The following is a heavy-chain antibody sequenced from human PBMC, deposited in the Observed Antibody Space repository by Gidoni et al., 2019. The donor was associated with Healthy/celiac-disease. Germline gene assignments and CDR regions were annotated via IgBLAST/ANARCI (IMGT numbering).Heavy chain of an antibody. V-gene: IGHV4-34*01. J-gene: IGHJ3*02. CDR3: ARGSRPIPPGRGAFDI. CDR1: GGSFSGYY. CDR2: INHSGST. Sequence: QVQLQQWGAGLLKPSETLSLTCAVYGGSFSGYYWSWIRQPPGKGLEWIGEINHSGSTNYNPSRKSRVTISVDTSKNQFSLKLSSVTAADTAVYYCARGSRPIPPGRGAFDIWGQGTMVTVSS.